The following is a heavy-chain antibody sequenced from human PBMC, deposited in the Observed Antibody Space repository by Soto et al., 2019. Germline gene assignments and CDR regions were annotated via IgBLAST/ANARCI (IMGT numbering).Heavy chain of an antibody. CDR1: GGSISSSSYY. CDR3: ARGYSSGWYPFDY. CDR2: VYYSGST. J-gene: IGHJ4*02. V-gene: IGHV4-39*01. Sequence: SETLSLTCTVSGGSISSSSYYWGWIRQPPGKGLEWIGSVYYSGSTYYNPSLESRVTISVDKSKNQFSLKLMSLSAADTAVYYCARGYSSGWYPFDYWGQGTLVTVSS. D-gene: IGHD6-19*01.